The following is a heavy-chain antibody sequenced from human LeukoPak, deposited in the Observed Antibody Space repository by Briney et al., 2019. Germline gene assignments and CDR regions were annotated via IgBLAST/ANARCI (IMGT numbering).Heavy chain of an antibody. CDR1: GFTFSSYS. Sequence: GGSLRLSCAASGFTFSSYSMTWVRQAPGKGLEWVSSISSSSSYIYYADSVKGRFTISRDNAKNSLYLQMNSLRAEDTAVYYCGREGVWGNAFDIWGQGTMVTVSS. CDR2: ISSSSSYI. D-gene: IGHD3-16*01. CDR3: GREGVWGNAFDI. V-gene: IGHV3-21*01. J-gene: IGHJ3*02.